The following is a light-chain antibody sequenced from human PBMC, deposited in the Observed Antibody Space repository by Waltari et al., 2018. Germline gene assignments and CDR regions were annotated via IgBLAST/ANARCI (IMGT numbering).Light chain of an antibody. Sequence: SYELTQPPSVSVSPGQTARIPCPGTNLGSKYPSWYQRTPGQAPVLVIYQDRKRPSGIPERFSGSSSADMAALTISDTQPADEADYFCQTWDSNTDVFFGGGTTLTVI. V-gene: IGLV3-1*01. CDR1: NLGSKY. J-gene: IGLJ2*01. CDR3: QTWDSNTDVF. CDR2: QDR.